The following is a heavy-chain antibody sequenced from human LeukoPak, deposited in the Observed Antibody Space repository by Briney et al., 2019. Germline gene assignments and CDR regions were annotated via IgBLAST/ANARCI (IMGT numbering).Heavy chain of an antibody. D-gene: IGHD6-19*01. J-gene: IGHJ2*01. CDR3: ARLISVAGYLRWYFDL. Sequence: NLGESLKISCKVSGYSFTNYWIGWVRQMPGKGLEWMGLIYPGDSDTRYSLPFQGQVIFSADKSISTAYLQWSSLKASDTAMYYCARLISVAGYLRWYFDLWGRGTLVTVSS. CDR1: GYSFTNYW. CDR2: IYPGDSDT. V-gene: IGHV5-51*01.